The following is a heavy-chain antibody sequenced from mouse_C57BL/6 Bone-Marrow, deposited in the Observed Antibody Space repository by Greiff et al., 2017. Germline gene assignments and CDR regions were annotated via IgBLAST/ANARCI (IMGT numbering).Heavy chain of an antibody. CDR2: IYPRDGST. J-gene: IGHJ4*01. V-gene: IGHV1-85*01. Sequence: QVQLQQSGPELVKPGASVKLSCKASGYTFTSYDINWVKQRPGQGLEWIGWIYPRDGSTKYNEKFKGKSTLTVDTSYSTAYMELHSLTSEDSAVYFCARGKVTLLRFYYYAMDYWGQGTSVTVSS. D-gene: IGHD1-1*01. CDR1: GYTFTSYD. CDR3: ARGKVTLLRFYYYAMDY.